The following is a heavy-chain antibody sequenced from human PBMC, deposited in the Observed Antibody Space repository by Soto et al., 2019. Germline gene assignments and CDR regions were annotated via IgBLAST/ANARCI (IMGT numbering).Heavy chain of an antibody. V-gene: IGHV1-69*06. J-gene: IGHJ4*02. D-gene: IGHD3-22*01. CDR2: TGSGTGPG. Sequence: QVQLVQSGTEVKKPGSSVKVSCKTSGGSLSTNPISWVRQAPGQGLEWMGGTGSGTGPGNHAQKFQGRLTVTADKSTGTVYMELTNLASEDTAVYYCARRDSGCFFRFFDSWGQGTLVTVSS. CDR3: ARRDSGCFFRFFDS. CDR1: GGSLSTNP.